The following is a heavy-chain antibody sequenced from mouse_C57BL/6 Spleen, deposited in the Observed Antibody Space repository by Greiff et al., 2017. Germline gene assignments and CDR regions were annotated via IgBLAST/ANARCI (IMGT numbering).Heavy chain of an antibody. J-gene: IGHJ3*01. D-gene: IGHD1-1*01. CDR3: ARRGYYGSSPWFAY. Sequence: VKLMESGAELVKPGASVKMSCKASGYTFTSYWITWVKQRPGQGLEWIGDIYPGSGSTNYNEKFKSKATLTVDTSSSTAYMQLSSLTSEDSAVYYCARRGYYGSSPWFAYWGQGTLVTVSA. V-gene: IGHV1-55*01. CDR1: GYTFTSYW. CDR2: IYPGSGST.